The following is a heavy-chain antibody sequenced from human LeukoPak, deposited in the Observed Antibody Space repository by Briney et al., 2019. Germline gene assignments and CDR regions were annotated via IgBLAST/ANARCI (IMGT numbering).Heavy chain of an antibody. CDR1: GGSISSGGYY. Sequence: PSQTLSLTCTVSGGSISSGGYYWSWIRQHPGKGLEWIGYIYYSGSTYYNPSLKSRVTISVDTSKNQFSLKLSSVTAADTAVYYCAREPIAAAAGEFDPWGQGTLVTVSS. J-gene: IGHJ5*02. V-gene: IGHV4-31*03. CDR3: AREPIAAAAGEFDP. CDR2: IYYSGST. D-gene: IGHD6-13*01.